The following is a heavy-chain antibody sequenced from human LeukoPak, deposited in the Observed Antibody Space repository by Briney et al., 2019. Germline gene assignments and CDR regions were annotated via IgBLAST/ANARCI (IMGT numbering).Heavy chain of an antibody. V-gene: IGHV4-59*01. J-gene: IGHJ4*02. CDR3: ARAWNRHYFDY. D-gene: IGHD1-1*01. CDR1: GGSFSSNY. Sequence: SETLSLTCTVSGGSFSSNYGSWLRQTQDNGLEWIGYVYSSGGTKYNPSLESRVTISVDTSKRQFYLNLTSLTPADTAVYFCARAWNRHYFDYWGQGILVHVSS. CDR2: VYSSGGT.